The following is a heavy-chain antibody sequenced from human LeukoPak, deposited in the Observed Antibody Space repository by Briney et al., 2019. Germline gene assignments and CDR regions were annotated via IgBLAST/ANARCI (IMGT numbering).Heavy chain of an antibody. J-gene: IGHJ4*02. D-gene: IGHD3-22*01. CDR3: ARGRITMIVFWAAHFDY. Sequence: SQTLSLTCTVSGDSISSGDYYWSWIRQPAGKGLEWIGRISSSGSTNYNPSLKSRVTISVDTSKNQFSLKLNSVTAADTAVYYCARGRITMIVFWAAHFDYWGQGTLVTVSS. CDR1: GDSISSGDYY. V-gene: IGHV4-61*02. CDR2: ISSSGST.